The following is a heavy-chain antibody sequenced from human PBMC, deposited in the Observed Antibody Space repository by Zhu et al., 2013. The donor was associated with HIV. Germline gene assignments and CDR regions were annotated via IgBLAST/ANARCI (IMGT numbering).Heavy chain of an antibody. Sequence: VQLVQSGTEVKKPGASVKVSCKASGFTFTGYNIHWVRQAPGQGLEWMGWINPNLGDTNYTQIFQGRLTLTRDASINTAYMELLSLTSDDTAVYFCAKAGSRVKVGGFDYWGQGTRGHRLL. CDR3: AKAGSRVKVGGFDY. V-gene: IGHV1-2*02. CDR2: INPNLGDT. D-gene: IGHD3-16*01. CDR1: GFTFTGYN. J-gene: IGHJ4*02.